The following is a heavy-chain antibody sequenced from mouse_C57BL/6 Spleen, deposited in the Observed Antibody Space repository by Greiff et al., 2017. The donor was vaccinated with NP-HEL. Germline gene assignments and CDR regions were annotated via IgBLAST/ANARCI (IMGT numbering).Heavy chain of an antibody. CDR1: GYAFTNYL. Sequence: VKLMESGAELVRPGTSVKVSCKASGYAFTNYLIEWVKQRPGQGLEWIGVINPGSGGTNYNEKFKGKATLTADKSSSTAYMQLSSLTSEDSAVYFCARGAYWAFDVWGTGTTVTVSS. V-gene: IGHV1-54*01. CDR3: ARGAYWAFDV. J-gene: IGHJ1*03. CDR2: INPGSGGT.